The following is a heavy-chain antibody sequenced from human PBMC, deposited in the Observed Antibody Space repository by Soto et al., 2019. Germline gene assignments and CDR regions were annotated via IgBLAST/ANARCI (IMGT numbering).Heavy chain of an antibody. CDR2: IYYSGST. CDR3: ARVLGYYYDSSGVDY. D-gene: IGHD3-22*01. V-gene: IGHV4-31*03. J-gene: IGHJ4*02. Sequence: SETLSLTCTVSGGSISSGGYYWSWIRQHPGKGLEWIGYIYYSGSTYYNPSLKSRVTISVDTSKNQFSLKLSSVTAADTAVYYCARVLGYYYDSSGVDYWGQGTLVTVSS. CDR1: GGSISSGGYY.